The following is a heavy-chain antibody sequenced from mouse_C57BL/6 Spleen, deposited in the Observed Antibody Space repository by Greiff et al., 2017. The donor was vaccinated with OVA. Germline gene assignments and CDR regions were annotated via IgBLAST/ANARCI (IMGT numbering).Heavy chain of an antibody. CDR2: LYYSGTI. V-gene: IGHV3-5*01. D-gene: IGHD1-1*02. CDR3: ARDRGGMDY. J-gene: IGHJ4*01. Sequence: EVKLMESGPGLVKPSQTVFLTCTVTGISITTGNYRWSWIRQFPGNKLEWIGYLYYSGTITYHPSLTRRTTITRDTPKNQFFLEMNSLTAEDTATYYCARDRGGMDYWGQGTSVTVSS. CDR1: GISITTGNYR.